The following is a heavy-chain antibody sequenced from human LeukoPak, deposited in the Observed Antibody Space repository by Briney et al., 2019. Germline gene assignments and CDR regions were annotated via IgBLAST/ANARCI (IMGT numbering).Heavy chain of an antibody. V-gene: IGHV4-59*01. CDR3: ARAVRARYFDWLPLPATFYYFDY. D-gene: IGHD3-9*01. CDR1: GGSISSYY. Sequence: SETLSLTCTVSGGSISSYYWSWVRQPPGKGLEWIGYIYYSGSTNYNPSLKSRVTISVDASKNQFSLKLSSVPAADTAVYYCARAVRARYFDWLPLPATFYYFDYWGQGTLVTVSS. J-gene: IGHJ4*02. CDR2: IYYSGST.